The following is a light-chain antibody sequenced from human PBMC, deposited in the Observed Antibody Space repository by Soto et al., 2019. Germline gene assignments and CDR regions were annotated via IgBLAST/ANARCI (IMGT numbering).Light chain of an antibody. V-gene: IGKV3-20*01. CDR1: QSFSSSY. CDR2: ASS. Sequence: EIVLTQSPGTLSLSPGERATLSCRASQSFSSSYLAWYQQKPGQAPRLLIYASSSRATGTPDRCSGSGSGTDFTLTISRLQPEAFAVYECQQYDSSPFTFGPGNTVDIK. CDR3: QQYDSSPFT. J-gene: IGKJ3*01.